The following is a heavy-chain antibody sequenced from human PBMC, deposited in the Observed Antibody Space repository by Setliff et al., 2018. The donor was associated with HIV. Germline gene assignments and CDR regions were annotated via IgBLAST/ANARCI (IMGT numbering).Heavy chain of an antibody. CDR1: GGSSSSGSYY. Sequence: SETLSLTCTVSGGSSSSGSYYWSWIRQPAGKGLEWIGRIYTSGSTNYNPSLKSRVTMSVDTSKNQFSLKLSSVTAADTAVYYCARAEQLALGDYYYMDVWGKGTTVTVSS. CDR2: IYTSGST. CDR3: ARAEQLALGDYYYMDV. V-gene: IGHV4-61*02. D-gene: IGHD6-6*01. J-gene: IGHJ6*03.